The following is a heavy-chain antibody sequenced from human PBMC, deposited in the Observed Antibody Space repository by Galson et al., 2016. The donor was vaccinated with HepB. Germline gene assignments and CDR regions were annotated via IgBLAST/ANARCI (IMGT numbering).Heavy chain of an antibody. Sequence: SLRLSCAASGFIFSSHSMNWVRQAPGKGLEWVSSISSSISYIYYADSVMGRFTISRDNAKNSLYLQMNSLRAEDKAVYYCAREDTSAWYFRYNFFGDWGQGTLVTVSS. V-gene: IGHV3-21*01. J-gene: IGHJ5*02. CDR1: GFIFSSHS. D-gene: IGHD6-19*01. CDR2: ISSSISYI. CDR3: AREDTSAWYFRYNFFGD.